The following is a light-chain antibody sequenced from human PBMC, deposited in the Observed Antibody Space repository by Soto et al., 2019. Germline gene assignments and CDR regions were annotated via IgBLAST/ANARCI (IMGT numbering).Light chain of an antibody. J-gene: IGLJ1*01. CDR3: CSYAGSSTSYV. V-gene: IGLV2-23*01. Sequence: QSALTQPASVSGSPGQSITISCTGTSSDVGSYNLVSWYQQHPGKAPKLMIYEGSKRPSGVSNRISGSKSGNTASLTISGLQAEGEADYYCCSYAGSSTSYVFGTGTKLTVL. CDR1: SSDVGSYNL. CDR2: EGS.